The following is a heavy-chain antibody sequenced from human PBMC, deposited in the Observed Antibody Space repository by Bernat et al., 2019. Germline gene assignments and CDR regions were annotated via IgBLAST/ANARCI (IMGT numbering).Heavy chain of an antibody. CDR3: AKSYYDSGLLDY. V-gene: IGHV3-33*06. D-gene: IGHD3-22*01. J-gene: IGHJ4*02. CDR2: IWYDGSNK. CDR1: GFTFSSYG. Sequence: QVQLVESGGGVVQPGRSLRLSCAASGFTFSSYGMHWVRQAPGKGLEWVAVIWYDGSNKYYADSVKGRFTISRDNSKNTLYLQMNSLRAEDTAVYYCAKSYYDSGLLDYWGQGTLVTVSS.